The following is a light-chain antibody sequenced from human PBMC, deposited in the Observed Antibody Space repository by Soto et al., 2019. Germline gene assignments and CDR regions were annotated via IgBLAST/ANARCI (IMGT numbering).Light chain of an antibody. CDR1: QSVSTY. J-gene: IGKJ5*01. V-gene: IGKV1-39*01. CDR3: QQSYSTPIT. Sequence: IPFAPTPSSPSSPVWGRDSHTCRASQSVSTYLNWYKQEPGRAPKLLSHTAPSLQSGVPSRFSVSGSGTDFTLTISSLQPEDFATYYCQQSYSTPITFGQGTRLEIK. CDR2: TAP.